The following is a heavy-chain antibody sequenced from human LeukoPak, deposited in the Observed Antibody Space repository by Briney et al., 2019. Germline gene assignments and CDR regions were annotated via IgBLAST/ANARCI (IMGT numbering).Heavy chain of an antibody. J-gene: IGHJ4*02. CDR2: INQDGSEK. CDR1: GFTFDDYW. Sequence: GGSLRLSCGASGFTFDDYWMSWVRQAPGQGLEWVANINQDGSEKYYLDSAKGRFTISRDNARNSLYLQMNSLRAEDTAVYYCAKLLKSGGYSNIDYWGQGTLVTVSS. V-gene: IGHV3-7*03. D-gene: IGHD3-10*01. CDR3: AKLLKSGGYSNIDY.